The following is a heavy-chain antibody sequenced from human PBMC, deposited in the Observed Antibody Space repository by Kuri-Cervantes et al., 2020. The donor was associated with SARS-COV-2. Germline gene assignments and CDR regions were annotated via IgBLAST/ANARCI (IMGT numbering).Heavy chain of an antibody. CDR1: GFTFSDFY. Sequence: GGSLRLSCVASGFTFSDFYTSWVRQAPGKGLEWVSVIYSGGSTYYADSVKGRFTISRDNSKNTLYLQMNSLRAEDTAVYYCAKAVKWELLGGTLDYWGQGTLVTVSS. J-gene: IGHJ4*02. CDR3: AKAVKWELLGGTLDY. CDR2: IYSGGST. D-gene: IGHD1-26*01. V-gene: IGHV3-53*01.